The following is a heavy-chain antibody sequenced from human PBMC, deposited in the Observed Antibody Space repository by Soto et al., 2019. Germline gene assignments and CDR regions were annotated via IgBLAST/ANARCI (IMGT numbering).Heavy chain of an antibody. CDR1: GYTFSNYG. V-gene: IGHV1-18*01. CDR3: ARDQITIFDRDDMDV. CDR2: ISPYNGDT. D-gene: IGHD3-3*01. Sequence: GASVKVSCKASGYTFSNYGISWVRQAPGQGLEWMGWISPYNGDTKYAQKVQGRVTMTTDTSTSTTYMEVRSLRFDDTAVYYCARDQITIFDRDDMDVWGQGTTVTV. J-gene: IGHJ6*02.